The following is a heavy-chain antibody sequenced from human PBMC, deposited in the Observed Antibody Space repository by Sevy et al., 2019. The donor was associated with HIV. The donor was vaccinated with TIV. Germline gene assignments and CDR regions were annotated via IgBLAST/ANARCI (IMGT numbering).Heavy chain of an antibody. D-gene: IGHD3-22*01. V-gene: IGHV3-11*01. CDR2: ISTSGVTI. CDR3: ARGTNYYESSGPSSFDY. J-gene: IGHJ4*02. Sequence: GGSLRLSCAASGFTFIDYYMSWIRQAPGKGLEWVSHISTSGVTIYYADSVKGRFTISRDNAKNSLYLQMNSLRAEDTAVYYCARGTNYYESSGPSSFDYWGQGSLVTVSS. CDR1: GFTFIDYY.